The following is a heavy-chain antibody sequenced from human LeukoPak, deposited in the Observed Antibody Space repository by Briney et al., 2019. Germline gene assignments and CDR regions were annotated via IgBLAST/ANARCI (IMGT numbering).Heavy chain of an antibody. Sequence: GASVKVSCKASGGTFSSYAISWVRQAPGQGLEWMGRIIPIFGIANYAQKFQGRVTITADKSTSTAYMELSGLRSEDTAVYYCARAPTYYYDSSGSPLGGMDVWGQGTTVTVSS. J-gene: IGHJ6*02. CDR2: IIPIFGIA. V-gene: IGHV1-69*04. D-gene: IGHD3-22*01. CDR1: GGTFSSYA. CDR3: ARAPTYYYDSSGSPLGGMDV.